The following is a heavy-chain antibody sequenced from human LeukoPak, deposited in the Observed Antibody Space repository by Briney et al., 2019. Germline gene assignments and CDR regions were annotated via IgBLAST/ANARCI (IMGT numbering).Heavy chain of an antibody. CDR1: GFTFGSYA. J-gene: IGHJ4*02. D-gene: IGHD6-13*01. CDR2: ISANGGRT. V-gene: IGHV3-23*01. CDR3: AKGLTQYSSSPIDY. Sequence: QTGGSLRLSCAASGFTFGSYAMTWVRQAPGKGLEWVSVISANGGRTHYADSVKGRFTISRDNSKNTLYLQMNSLRAEDTAVYYCAKGLTQYSSSPIDYWGQGTLVTVSS.